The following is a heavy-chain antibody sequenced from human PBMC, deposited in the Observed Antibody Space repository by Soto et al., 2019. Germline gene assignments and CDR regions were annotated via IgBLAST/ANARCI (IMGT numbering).Heavy chain of an antibody. J-gene: IGHJ6*03. V-gene: IGHV4-31*03. CDR3: AGEVVPAEDYYYYYMDV. D-gene: IGHD2-2*01. CDR2: IYYSGST. CDR1: GGSISSGGYY. Sequence: SETLSLTCTVSGGSISSGGYYWSWIRQHPGKGLEWIGYIYYSGSTYYNPSLKSRVTISVDTSKNQFSLKLSSVTAADTAVYYCAGEVVPAEDYYYYYMDVWGKGTTVTVSS.